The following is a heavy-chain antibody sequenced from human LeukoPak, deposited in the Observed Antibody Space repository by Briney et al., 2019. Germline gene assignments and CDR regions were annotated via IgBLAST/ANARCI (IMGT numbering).Heavy chain of an antibody. J-gene: IGHJ4*02. CDR3: ARAGGITTAHLDLDH. V-gene: IGHV4-59*11. Sequence: SETLSLTCTVSGASISTHYWSWIRQPPEKGPEWIGDFYHSGSTNYNPSLKSRATISGDTSKNQFSLKLRSVTAADTAVYYCARAGGITTAHLDLDHWGQGTLVTVSS. CDR1: GASISTHY. CDR2: FYHSGST. D-gene: IGHD6-13*01.